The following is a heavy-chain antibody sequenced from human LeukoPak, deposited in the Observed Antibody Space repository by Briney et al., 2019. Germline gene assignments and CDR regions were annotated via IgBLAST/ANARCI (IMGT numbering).Heavy chain of an antibody. CDR1: GGTFSSYA. V-gene: IGHV1-46*01. J-gene: IGHJ5*02. D-gene: IGHD3-10*01. CDR3: ARDNSVGDIAWWFDP. Sequence: ASVKVSCKASGGTFSSYAISWVRQAPGQGLEWIGLINPTGTRTGYAQEFQGRVTMTRDMSTSTDYMELSSLRSEDTAIYYCARDNSVGDIAWWFDPWGQGTLVTVSS. CDR2: INPTGTRT.